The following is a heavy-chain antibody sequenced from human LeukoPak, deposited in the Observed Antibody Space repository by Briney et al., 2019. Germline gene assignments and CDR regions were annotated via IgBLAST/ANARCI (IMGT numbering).Heavy chain of an antibody. J-gene: IGHJ4*02. Sequence: SETLSLTCTVSGGSISSSSYYWGWIRQLPGKGLEWIGEIYHSGSTNYNPSLKSRVTISVDKSKNQFSLKLSSVTAADTAVYYCARDGAAAGTYYFDYWGQGTLVTVSS. CDR1: GGSISSSSYY. CDR2: IYHSGST. V-gene: IGHV4-39*07. D-gene: IGHD6-13*01. CDR3: ARDGAAAGTYYFDY.